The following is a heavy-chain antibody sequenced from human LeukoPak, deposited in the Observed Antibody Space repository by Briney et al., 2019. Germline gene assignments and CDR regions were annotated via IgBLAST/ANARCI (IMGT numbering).Heavy chain of an antibody. CDR1: GFTFSTYS. D-gene: IGHD2-2*01. Sequence: GGSLRLSCAASGFTFSTYSINWVRQAPGMGLEWVSYISSSSTSIYYADSVKGRLTISRDNAKNSLYLQMNSLRDEDTAVYYCARGTKEGYSSSWFDYWGQGTLVTASS. CDR2: ISSSSTSI. J-gene: IGHJ4*02. V-gene: IGHV3-48*02. CDR3: ARGTKEGYSSSWFDY.